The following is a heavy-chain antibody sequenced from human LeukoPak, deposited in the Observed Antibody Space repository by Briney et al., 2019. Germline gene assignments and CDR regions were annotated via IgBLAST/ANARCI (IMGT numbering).Heavy chain of an antibody. D-gene: IGHD3-10*01. Sequence: GGSLRLSCAASGFTFSSYAMTWVRQSPGKGLEWASVIGSGGDTYYSDSVQGRFTISRDNSKNTLYLQMNSLRADDTAVYYCAKYYAARSRSFDFWGQGTLVTVSS. V-gene: IGHV3-23*01. J-gene: IGHJ4*02. CDR3: AKYYAARSRSFDF. CDR2: IGSGGDT. CDR1: GFTFSSYA.